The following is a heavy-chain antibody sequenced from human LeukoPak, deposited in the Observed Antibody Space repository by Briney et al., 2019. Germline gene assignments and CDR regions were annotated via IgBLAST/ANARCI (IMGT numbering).Heavy chain of an antibody. D-gene: IGHD3-9*01. CDR2: ISGSGGST. CDR1: GFTFSSYA. J-gene: IGHJ4*02. V-gene: IGHV3-23*01. Sequence: GGSLRLSCAASGFTFSSYAMSWVRQAPGKGLEWVSAISGSGGSTYYADSVKGRFTISRDNSKNTLYLQMNSLRAEDTAVYYCAKNRAPLRYSDWLLRGACFDYWGQGTLVTVSS. CDR3: AKNRAPLRYSDWLLRGACFDY.